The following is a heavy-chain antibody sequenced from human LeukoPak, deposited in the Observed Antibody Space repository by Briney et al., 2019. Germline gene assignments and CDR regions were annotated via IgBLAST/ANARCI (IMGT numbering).Heavy chain of an antibody. D-gene: IGHD3-9*01. Sequence: GGSLRLSCAASAFTFSSYAMSWVRQAPGKGLERVSAISGRGGSTYNADSVKGRFTISRDNSKNTLYLQMNSLRAEDTAVYYCARSGYFDWLSDYYYYGMDVWGQGTTVTVSS. CDR3: ARSGYFDWLSDYYYYGMDV. CDR1: AFTFSSYA. J-gene: IGHJ6*02. V-gene: IGHV3-23*01. CDR2: ISGRGGST.